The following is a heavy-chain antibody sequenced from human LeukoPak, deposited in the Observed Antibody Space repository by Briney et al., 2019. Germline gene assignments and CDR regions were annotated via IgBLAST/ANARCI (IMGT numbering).Heavy chain of an antibody. D-gene: IGHD5-18*01. CDR1: GYSFTIYW. CDR2: IDPSDSYT. V-gene: IGHV5-10-1*01. CDR3: ASRSRYGYSWDY. J-gene: IGHJ4*02. Sequence: GASLRISSKGSGYSFTIYWISWVRQMPGKGLEWMGRIDPSDSYTNYSPSFQGHVTISADKSISTAYLQWSSLKASDTAMYYCASRSRYGYSWDYWGQGTLVTVSS.